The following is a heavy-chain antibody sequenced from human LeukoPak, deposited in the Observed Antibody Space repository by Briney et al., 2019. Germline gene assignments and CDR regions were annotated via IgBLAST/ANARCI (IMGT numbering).Heavy chain of an antibody. CDR2: ISGSGGNT. J-gene: IGHJ3*02. CDR3: AKPARTDAFDI. Sequence: GGSLSLSCAASGFTFNTYARNWVRQAPGKGLEWVSSISGSGGNTYYADSVKGRFTISRDNSKNTLYLQMNSLRAEDTAVYYCAKPARTDAFDIWGQGTMITVSS. V-gene: IGHV3-23*01. D-gene: IGHD1-14*01. CDR1: GFTFNTYA.